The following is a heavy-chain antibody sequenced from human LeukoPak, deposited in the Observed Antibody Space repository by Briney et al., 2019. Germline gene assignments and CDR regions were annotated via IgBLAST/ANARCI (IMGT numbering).Heavy chain of an antibody. D-gene: IGHD6-13*01. CDR1: GFTFSSYA. Sequence: PGGSLRLSCAATGFTFSSYAMHWVRQAPGKGPEWVAVISYDGSNKYYADSVKGRFTISRDNSKNTLYLQMNSLRAEDTAVYYCARERIAAAGNNWFDPWAREPWSPSPQ. J-gene: IGHJ5*02. CDR2: ISYDGSNK. V-gene: IGHV3-30*01. CDR3: ARERIAAAGNNWFDP.